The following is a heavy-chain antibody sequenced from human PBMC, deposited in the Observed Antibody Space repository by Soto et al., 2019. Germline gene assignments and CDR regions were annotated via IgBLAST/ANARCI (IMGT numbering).Heavy chain of an antibody. CDR3: ARGYYYDNSGYYSAFDI. CDR1: GGSITSDY. CDR2: IYDTGST. D-gene: IGHD3-22*01. V-gene: IGHV4-59*01. J-gene: IGHJ3*02. Sequence: SETLSLTCSVSGGSITSDYWSWVRQPPGKGLQWIGYIYDTGSTKYNPSLKTRVTISVDTSKNQFSLKLSSVTAADTAVYYCARGYYYDNSGYYSAFDIWGQGTMVTVS.